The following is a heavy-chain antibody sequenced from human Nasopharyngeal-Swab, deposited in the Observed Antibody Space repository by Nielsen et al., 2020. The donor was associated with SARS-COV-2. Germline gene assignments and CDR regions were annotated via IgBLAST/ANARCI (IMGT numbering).Heavy chain of an antibody. Sequence: SVKVSCKASGGTFSSYAISWVRQAPGQGLEWMGGIIPTFGTANYAQKFQGRVTITADESTSTAYMELSSLRSEDTAVYYCARDLRYYDPESYYMDVWGKGTTVTVSS. D-gene: IGHD3-22*01. J-gene: IGHJ6*03. CDR1: GGTFSSYA. V-gene: IGHV1-69*13. CDR3: ARDLRYYDPESYYMDV. CDR2: IIPTFGTA.